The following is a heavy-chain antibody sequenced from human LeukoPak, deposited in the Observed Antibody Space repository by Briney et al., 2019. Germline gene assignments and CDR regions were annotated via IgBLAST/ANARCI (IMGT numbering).Heavy chain of an antibody. J-gene: IGHJ5*02. D-gene: IGHD2-2*02. CDR1: GYTFTSYY. Sequence: ASVKVSCKASGYTFTSYYMHWVRQAPGQGLEWMGIINPSGGSTSYAQKFQGRVTMTRDTSTSTVYMELSSLRSEDTAVYYCARQPYLGYCSSTSCYTSWFDPWGQGTLVTVSS. CDR2: INPSGGST. V-gene: IGHV1-46*01. CDR3: ARQPYLGYCSSTSCYTSWFDP.